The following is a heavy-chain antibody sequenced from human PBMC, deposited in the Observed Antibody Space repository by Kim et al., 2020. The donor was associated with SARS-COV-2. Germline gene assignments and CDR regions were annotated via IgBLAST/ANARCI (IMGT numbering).Heavy chain of an antibody. J-gene: IGHJ6*02. CDR3: ATPMYSSSWSYIKRSYYYGMDV. CDR2: ISSSGSTI. V-gene: IGHV3-48*03. D-gene: IGHD6-13*01. CDR1: GFTFSSYE. Sequence: GGSLRLSCAASGFTFSSYEMNWVRQAPGKGLEWVSYISSSGSTIYYADSVKGRFTISRDNAKNSLYLQMNSLRAEDTAVYYCATPMYSSSWSYIKRSYYYGMDVWGQGTTVTVSS.